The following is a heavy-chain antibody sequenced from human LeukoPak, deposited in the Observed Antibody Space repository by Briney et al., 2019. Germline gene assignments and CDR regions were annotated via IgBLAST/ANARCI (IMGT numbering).Heavy chain of an antibody. J-gene: IGHJ6*02. CDR2: IIPIFRTA. CDR1: GYTFTSYY. D-gene: IGHD1-26*01. V-gene: IGHV1-69*13. Sequence: GASVKVSCKASGYTFTSYYMHWVRQAPGQGLEWMGGIIPIFRTANYAQKFQGRVTITADESTSTAYMELSSLRSEDTAVYYCARARETFIVGATNYYYYGMDVWGQGTTVTVSS. CDR3: ARARETFIVGATNYYYYGMDV.